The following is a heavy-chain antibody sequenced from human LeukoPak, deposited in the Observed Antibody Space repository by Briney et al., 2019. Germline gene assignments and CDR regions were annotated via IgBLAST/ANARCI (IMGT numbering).Heavy chain of an antibody. CDR2: ISGSGGST. V-gene: IGHV3-23*01. CDR1: GFTFSSYA. CDR3: AKPNRDTGTSYYFDY. Sequence: GGSLRLSCAASGFTFSSYAMSWVRQAPGKGLEWVSAISGSGGSTYYADSVKGRFTISRDNSKNTLYLQMNSLRAEDTAVYYCAKPNRDTGTSYYFDYWGQGTLVTVSS. D-gene: IGHD6-13*01. J-gene: IGHJ4*02.